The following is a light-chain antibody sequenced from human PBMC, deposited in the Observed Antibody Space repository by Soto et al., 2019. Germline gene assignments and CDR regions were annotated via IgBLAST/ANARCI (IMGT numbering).Light chain of an antibody. V-gene: IGKV3D-15*01. CDR1: QSVDIN. CDR2: GAS. J-gene: IGKJ1*01. Sequence: EIVLTQSPATLSVSPGERVTLSCRASQSVDINLAWYQQKPGQAPRLLIYGASTRATGIPARFSASGSGTDFTLTISDVQPEDFALYYCHQRQSWPRTFGQGTKVDIK. CDR3: HQRQSWPRT.